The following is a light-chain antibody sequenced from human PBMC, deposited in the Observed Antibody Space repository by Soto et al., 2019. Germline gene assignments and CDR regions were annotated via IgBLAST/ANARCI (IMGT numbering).Light chain of an antibody. CDR2: AAS. CDR1: QSISSY. V-gene: IGKV1-39*01. CDR3: QQSYSTPRT. J-gene: IGKJ1*01. Sequence: DIQMTQSQSSLSASVGDRVTITCRASQSISSYLNWYQQKPGKAPKLLIYAASSLQSGVPSRFSGSGSGTDFTLTISSLQPEDFATYYCQQSYSTPRTFDQGTKVEIK.